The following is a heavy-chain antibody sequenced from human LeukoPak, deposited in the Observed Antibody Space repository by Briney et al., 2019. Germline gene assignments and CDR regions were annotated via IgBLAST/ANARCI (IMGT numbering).Heavy chain of an antibody. V-gene: IGHV3-7*01. CDR1: GFTFSSYW. CDR2: IKQDGSEK. CDR3: ASLYCGGDCPGYFDY. D-gene: IGHD2-21*02. J-gene: IGHJ4*02. Sequence: GGSLRLSCAASGFTFSSYWMSWVRQAPGKGLEWVANIKQDGSEKYYVDSVKGRFTISRDNAKNSLYLQMNSLRAEDTAVYYCASLYCGGDCPGYFDYWGQGTLVTVSS.